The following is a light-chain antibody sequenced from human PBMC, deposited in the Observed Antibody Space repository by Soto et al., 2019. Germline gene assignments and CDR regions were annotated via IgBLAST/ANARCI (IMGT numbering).Light chain of an antibody. V-gene: IGKV1-27*01. J-gene: IGKJ2*01. CDR1: QDISND. Sequence: DIQMTQSPSSLSASVGDRVTITCRASQDISNDLAWYQQKPGKVPKLLIYAASTLQTGVQSRFSGSGSGTVFTLTISSLQPEDFATYYCQKYNIAKNTFGRGIRLEL. CDR3: QKYNIAKNT. CDR2: AAS.